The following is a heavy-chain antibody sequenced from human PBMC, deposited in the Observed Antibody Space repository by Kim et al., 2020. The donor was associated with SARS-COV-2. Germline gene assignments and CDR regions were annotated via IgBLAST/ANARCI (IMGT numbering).Heavy chain of an antibody. Sequence: YYAASVRGRFTISRDNAKNLLLLQMNSLRDEETAMYYCARHITGYYSAFDYWGRGTLVTVSS. V-gene: IGHV3-48*02. D-gene: IGHD1-1*01. J-gene: IGHJ4*02. CDR3: ARHITGYYSAFDY.